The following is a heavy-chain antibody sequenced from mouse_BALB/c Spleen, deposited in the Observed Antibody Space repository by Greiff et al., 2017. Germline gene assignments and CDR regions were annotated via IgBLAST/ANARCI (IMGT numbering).Heavy chain of an antibody. CDR1: GYSFTSYW. J-gene: IGHJ2*01. CDR2: IYPGNSDT. V-gene: IGHV1-5*01. D-gene: IGHD1-2*01. Sequence: VQLQQSGTVLARPGASVKMSCKASGYSFTSYWMHWVKQRPGQGLEWIGAIYPGNSDTSYNQKFKGKAKLTAVTSASTAYMELSSLTTEDSAVYYCARETTATPYYFDYWGQGTTLTVSS. CDR3: ARETTATPYYFDY.